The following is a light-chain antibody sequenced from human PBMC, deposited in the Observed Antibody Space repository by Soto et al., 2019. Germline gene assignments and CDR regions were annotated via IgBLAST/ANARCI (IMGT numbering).Light chain of an antibody. CDR2: VAS. J-gene: IGKJ1*01. CDR3: QQYDTSPRT. Sequence: EIVLTQSPGTLSLSPGERATLSCRASQSVSSNYWAWYQQKRGQAPRLLIYVASSRATGIPTRFSGSGSGTDFTLTISRLEPEDFAVYYCQQYDTSPRTFGQGTKVEI. CDR1: QSVSSNY. V-gene: IGKV3-20*01.